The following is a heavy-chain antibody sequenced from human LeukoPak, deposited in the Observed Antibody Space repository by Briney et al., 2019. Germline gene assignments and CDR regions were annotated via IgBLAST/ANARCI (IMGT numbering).Heavy chain of an antibody. D-gene: IGHD1-1*01. J-gene: IGHJ4*02. CDR1: GFTFSSYA. CDR3: AKGGVERGSRRFDY. Sequence: GGSLRLSCAASGFTFSSYAMSWVRQAPGKGLEWVSAISGSGGGTYYADSVKGRFTISRDNSKNTPYLQMNSLRAEDTAVYYCAKGGVERGSRRFDYWGQGTLVTVSS. CDR2: ISGSGGGT. V-gene: IGHV3-23*01.